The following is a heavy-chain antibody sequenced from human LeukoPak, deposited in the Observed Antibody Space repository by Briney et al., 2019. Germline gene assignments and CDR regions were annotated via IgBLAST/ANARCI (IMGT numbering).Heavy chain of an antibody. J-gene: IGHJ3*02. CDR2: ISAYNGNT. V-gene: IGHV1-18*01. D-gene: IGHD6-13*01. CDR1: GYTFTSYG. CDR3: ARVPPQQLVLLAAFDI. Sequence: ASVKVSCKASGYTFTSYGISWVRQAPGQGLEWMGWISAYNGNTNYAQKLQGRVTMTTDTSTSTAYMELRSLRTDDTAVYYGARVPPQQLVLLAAFDIWGQGTRVTVSS.